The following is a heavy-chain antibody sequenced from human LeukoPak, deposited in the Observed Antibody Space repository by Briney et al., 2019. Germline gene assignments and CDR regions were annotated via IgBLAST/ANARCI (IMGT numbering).Heavy chain of an antibody. D-gene: IGHD2-2*01. J-gene: IGHJ4*02. CDR2: IYYSGST. CDR3: ARNSRVVPAHPFDY. CDR1: GGSISSYY. Sequence: SETLSLTCTVSGGSISSYYWSWIRQHPGKGLEWIGYIYYSGSTYYNPSLKSRVTISVDTSKNQFSLKLSSVTAADTAVYYCARNSRVVPAHPFDYWGQGTLVTVSS. V-gene: IGHV4-59*06.